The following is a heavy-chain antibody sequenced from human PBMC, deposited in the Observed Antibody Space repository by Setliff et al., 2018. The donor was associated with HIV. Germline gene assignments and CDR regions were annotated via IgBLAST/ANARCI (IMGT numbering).Heavy chain of an antibody. CDR1: GGSFTSYT. CDR2: IIPIVTIA. D-gene: IGHD3-10*01. J-gene: IGHJ4*02. Sequence: SVKVSCKASGGSFTSYTFSWVRQAPGQGLEWMGRIIPIVTIAHYAEQFVGRVTITADKSTSTTYMEVSSLRSEDTAVYYCARRVLSRTMVRGSYFDYWGQGTLVTVSS. V-gene: IGHV1-69*02. CDR3: ARRVLSRTMVRGSYFDY.